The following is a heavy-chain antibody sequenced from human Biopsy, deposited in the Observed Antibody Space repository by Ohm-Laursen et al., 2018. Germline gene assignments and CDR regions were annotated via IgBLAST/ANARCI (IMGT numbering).Heavy chain of an antibody. CDR1: GFTFSDYY. D-gene: IGHD3-3*02. CDR2: FHKDSTTE. Sequence: GSLRLSCTASGFTFSDYYMNWFRRAPGKGLEGFAYFHKDSTTEYYADSVRGRFSISRDNAQKSLYLQMNSLRAEDTAVYYCARDRRDWQHFFDYWGQGTEVIVSS. V-gene: IGHV3-11*01. J-gene: IGHJ4*02. CDR3: ARDRRDWQHFFDY.